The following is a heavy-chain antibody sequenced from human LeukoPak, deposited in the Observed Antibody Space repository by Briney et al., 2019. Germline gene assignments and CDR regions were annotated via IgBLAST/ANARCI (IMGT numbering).Heavy chain of an antibody. CDR1: GGSFSGYY. CDR3: ARNGLDGTDH. J-gene: IGHJ4*02. V-gene: IGHV4-34*01. D-gene: IGHD1-26*01. CDR2: INHSGST. Sequence: PSETLSLTCAVYGGSFSGYYWSWIRQPPGKGLEWIGEINHSGSTNYNPSLKSRVTISVDTSKNQFSPKLSSVTAADTAVYYCARNGLDGTDHWGQGTLVTVSS.